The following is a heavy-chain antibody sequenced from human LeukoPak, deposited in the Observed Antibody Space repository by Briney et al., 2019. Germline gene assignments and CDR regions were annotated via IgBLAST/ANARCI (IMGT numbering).Heavy chain of an antibody. CDR3: ARDGIAAYGMDV. Sequence: SETLSLTCAVYGGSFSGYYWSWIRQPPGKGLEWIGEINHSRSTNYNPSLKSRVTISVDTSKNQFSLKLSSVTAADTAVYYCARDGIAAYGMDVWGQGTTVTVSS. V-gene: IGHV4-34*01. CDR1: GGSFSGYY. D-gene: IGHD6-13*01. J-gene: IGHJ6*02. CDR2: INHSRST.